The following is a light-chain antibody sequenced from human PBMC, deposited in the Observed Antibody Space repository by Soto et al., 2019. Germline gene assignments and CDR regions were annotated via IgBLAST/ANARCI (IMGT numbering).Light chain of an antibody. Sequence: EIVLTQSPAILALSPGERATLSCRASQKISSRYLAWYLQKPGQAPRFLIYGASSRATGIPDRFSGSGSGTDFTLKISRVEAEDVGVYYCMQRIEFPLTFGGGTKVDIK. J-gene: IGKJ4*01. CDR3: MQRIEFPLT. CDR1: QKISSRY. CDR2: GAS. V-gene: IGKV3D-20*02.